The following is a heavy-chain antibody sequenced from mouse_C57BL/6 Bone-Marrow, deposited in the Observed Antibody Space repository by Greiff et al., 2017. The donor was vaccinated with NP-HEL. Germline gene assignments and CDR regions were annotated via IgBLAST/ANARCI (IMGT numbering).Heavy chain of an antibody. J-gene: IGHJ1*03. CDR3: ARAYYSNYWYFDV. CDR1: GFTFSDYY. D-gene: IGHD2-5*01. V-gene: IGHV5-12*01. Sequence: EVKVVESGGGLVQPGGSLKLSCAASGFTFSDYYMYWVRQTPQKRLEWVAYISNGGGSTYYPDTVQGRFTISIDNAKSTLYLQMSRLKSEDTAMYYCARAYYSNYWYFDVWGTGTTVTVSS. CDR2: ISNGGGST.